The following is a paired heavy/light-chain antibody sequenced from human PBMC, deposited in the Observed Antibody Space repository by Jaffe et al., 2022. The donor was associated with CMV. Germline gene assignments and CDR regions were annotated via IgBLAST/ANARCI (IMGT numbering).Light chain of an antibody. CDR3: MQGTHWYT. J-gene: IGKJ2*01. Sequence: DVVMTQSPLSLPVTLGQPASISCRSSQSLVYSDGNIYLSWFQQRPGQSPRRLIYKVSNRDSGVPDRFSGSGSGTDFTLKISRVEAEDVGVYYCMQGTHWYTFGQGTKLEIK. V-gene: IGKV2-30*01. CDR1: QSLVYSDGNIY. CDR2: KVS.
Heavy chain of an antibody. CDR3: ARGRDIVVVPPDDGGQGYGGYRPTSIDY. D-gene: IGHD2-2*01. J-gene: IGHJ4*02. CDR1: GYTFTGYY. CDR2: INPNSGGT. V-gene: IGHV1-2*02. Sequence: QVQLVQSGGEVKKPGASVKVSCKASGYTFTGYYMYWVRQAPGQGLEWMGWINPNSGGTKYAQKFQGRVTLTRDTSTTTAYMDLSGLISDDTAVYYCARGRDIVVVPPDDGGQGYGGYRPTSIDYWGQGTLVTVSS.